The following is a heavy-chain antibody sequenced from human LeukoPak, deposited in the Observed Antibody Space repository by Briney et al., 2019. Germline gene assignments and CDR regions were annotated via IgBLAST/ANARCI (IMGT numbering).Heavy chain of an antibody. CDR3: ARDVAQGGSSYFDY. V-gene: IGHV3-30-3*01. J-gene: IGHJ4*02. CDR2: ISSDGGKE. Sequence: GGSLRLSCEASGFTFSSNAMHWVRQAPGKGLEWVAVISSDGGKEYYADSEKGRFTISRDNSKDTLYLQMNSLRVEDTAVYYCARDVAQGGSSYFDYWGQGTLVTVSS. CDR1: GFTFSSNA. D-gene: IGHD2-21*01.